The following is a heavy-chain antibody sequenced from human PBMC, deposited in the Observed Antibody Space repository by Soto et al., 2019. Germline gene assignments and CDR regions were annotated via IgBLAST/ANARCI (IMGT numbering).Heavy chain of an antibody. CDR3: AKVRRGILHGMDV. J-gene: IGHJ6*02. Sequence: GGSLRLSCAASGFTFSSYGMHLVRQAPGKGLEWVAVISYDGSNKYYADSVKGRFTISRDNSKNTLYLQMNSLRAEDTAVYYCAKVRRGILHGMDVWGQGTTVTVSS. D-gene: IGHD1-26*01. CDR1: GFTFSSYG. CDR2: ISYDGSNK. V-gene: IGHV3-30*18.